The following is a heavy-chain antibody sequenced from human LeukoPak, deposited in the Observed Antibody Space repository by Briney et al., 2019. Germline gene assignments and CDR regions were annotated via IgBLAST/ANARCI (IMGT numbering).Heavy chain of an antibody. D-gene: IGHD3-22*01. CDR1: VGSISSYY. CDR3: VRRVVSPLREGFDY. V-gene: IGHV4-39*07. J-gene: IGHJ4*02. Sequence: PSETLSLTCTVCVGSISSYYWGWIRQPPAKGLEWIGSIYYSWCNYYNPSLKSRVPISVDTSKNQFSLKLGSVNAADPAVYYFVRRVVSPLREGFDYRGQGTLVTVSS. CDR2: IYYSWCN.